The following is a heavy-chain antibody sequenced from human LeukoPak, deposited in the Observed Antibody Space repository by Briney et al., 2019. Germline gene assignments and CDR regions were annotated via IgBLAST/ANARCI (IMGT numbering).Heavy chain of an antibody. CDR2: INWNGGST. J-gene: IGHJ4*02. CDR3: ARISGSGIIYPSPFDY. V-gene: IGHV3-20*04. D-gene: IGHD3-10*01. Sequence: GGSLRLSCAASGFTFDDYGMSWVRQAPGKGLEWVSGINWNGGSTGYANSVKGRFTISRDNAKNSLYLQMNSLRAEDTALHYCARISGSGIIYPSPFDYWGQGTLVTVSS. CDR1: GFTFDDYG.